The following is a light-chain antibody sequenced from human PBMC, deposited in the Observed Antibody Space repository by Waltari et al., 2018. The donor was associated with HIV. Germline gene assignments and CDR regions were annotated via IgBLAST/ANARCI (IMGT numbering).Light chain of an antibody. CDR1: SSNIGAGYD. CDR2: RNT. V-gene: IGLV1-40*01. J-gene: IGLJ3*02. Sequence: QSVLTQPPSVSGAPGQRVTISCTGSSSNIGAGYDVHWYQQLPGTAPKLLISRNTHRPSGVPDRFSGSKSGTSASLAITGLHTEDEADYYCQSYDRSLSGWVFGGGTKLTVL. CDR3: QSYDRSLSGWV.